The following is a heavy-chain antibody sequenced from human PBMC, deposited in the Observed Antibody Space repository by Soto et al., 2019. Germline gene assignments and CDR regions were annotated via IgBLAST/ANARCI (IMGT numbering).Heavy chain of an antibody. CDR1: GGSISSGGYS. CDR2: IYHSGST. V-gene: IGHV4-30-2*01. CDR3: ARGSVEMATVLAEYFQH. D-gene: IGHD4-4*01. Sequence: QLQLQESGSGLVKPSQTLSLTCAVSGGSISSGGYSWSWIRQPPGKGLEWIGYIYHSGSTYYNPSRKSRVTIPVDRSKNQFSLKLSSVTAADTAVYYCARGSVEMATVLAEYFQHWGQGTLVTVSS. J-gene: IGHJ1*01.